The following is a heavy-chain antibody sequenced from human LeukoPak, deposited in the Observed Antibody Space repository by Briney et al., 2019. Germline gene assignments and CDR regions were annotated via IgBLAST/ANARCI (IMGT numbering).Heavy chain of an antibody. CDR2: VNRDGSET. V-gene: IGHV3-7*03. CDR1: GFTLSNHW. Sequence: GVSLRLSCAASGFTLSNHWMTWVRQVPGGGPEWVANVNRDGSETYYLDSVKGRFTISKDNAKNSLYLQMNSLRAEDTALYHCARNNGMDAWGQGTTVIVSS. CDR3: ARNNGMDA. J-gene: IGHJ6*02.